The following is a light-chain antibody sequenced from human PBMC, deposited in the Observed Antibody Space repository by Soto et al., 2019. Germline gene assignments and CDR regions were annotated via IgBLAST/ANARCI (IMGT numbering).Light chain of an antibody. CDR1: SSNIGSNT. J-gene: IGLJ3*02. Sequence: QSVLTQPPSASGTPGQRVTISCSGRSSNIGSNTVNWYQQVPGTAPKLLIYSDDQRPSGVPDRFSGSKSGTSASLAISSLQSEDVADYYCAAWDDSLPSPVFGGGTKVTVL. V-gene: IGLV1-44*01. CDR2: SDD. CDR3: AAWDDSLPSPV.